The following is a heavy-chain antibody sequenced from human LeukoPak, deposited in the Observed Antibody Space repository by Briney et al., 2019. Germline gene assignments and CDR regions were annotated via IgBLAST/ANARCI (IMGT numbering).Heavy chain of an antibody. CDR2: IIPIFGTE. J-gene: IGHJ6*03. V-gene: IGHV1-69*01. CDR1: GGTFSSYA. D-gene: IGHD3-3*02. CDR3: ATTPIFGVVYYYMDV. Sequence: GSSVKVSCKASGGTFSSYAISWVRQAPGQGLEWMGGIIPIFGTENYAQKFQGRVTITADESTSTAYMELSSLRSEDTAVYYCATTPIFGVVYYYMDVWGKGTTVTVSS.